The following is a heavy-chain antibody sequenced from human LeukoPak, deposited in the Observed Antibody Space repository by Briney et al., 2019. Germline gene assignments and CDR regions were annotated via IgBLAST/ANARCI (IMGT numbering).Heavy chain of an antibody. CDR2: IIPVLGVS. CDR3: ARDNSLSGSYYREPAPFDY. Sequence: SVKVSCKASGGSFSSYVITWVRQAPGQGLEWMGRIIPVLGVSNFAQKFEGRVTITADKSTNTAHMELRRLESGDTAVYYCARDNSLSGSYYREPAPFDYWGQGTLVTVSS. CDR1: GGSFSSYV. V-gene: IGHV1-69*04. D-gene: IGHD1-26*01. J-gene: IGHJ4*02.